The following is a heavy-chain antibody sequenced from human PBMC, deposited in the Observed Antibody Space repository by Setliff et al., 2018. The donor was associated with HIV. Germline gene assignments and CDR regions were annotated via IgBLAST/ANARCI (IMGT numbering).Heavy chain of an antibody. V-gene: IGHV4-38-2*01. J-gene: IGHJ5*02. Sequence: SETLSLTCAVSGYSIRDNFFWGCVRQPPGKGLEWIGSIFDTGTTYYNPSLKSRVTLSLDTSKNQFSLELTSVTAADTAVYYCARHDCGGDCSINWFDPWGQGTLVTVSS. CDR1: GYSIRDNFF. D-gene: IGHD2-21*02. CDR3: ARHDCGGDCSINWFDP. CDR2: IFDTGTT.